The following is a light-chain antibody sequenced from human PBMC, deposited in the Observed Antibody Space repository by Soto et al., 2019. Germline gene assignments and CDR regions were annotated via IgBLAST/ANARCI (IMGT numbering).Light chain of an antibody. Sequence: QSVLTQPPSVSAAPGQKVTISCSGSSSNIGSHYVSWYQQLPGTAPKLLIYDDNKRPSGIPDRFSGSKSGASATLGITGLQTGDEADYYCGTWDTSLSAHVVFGGGTQLTVL. CDR3: GTWDTSLSAHVV. CDR2: DDN. J-gene: IGLJ2*01. CDR1: SSNIGSHY. V-gene: IGLV1-51*01.